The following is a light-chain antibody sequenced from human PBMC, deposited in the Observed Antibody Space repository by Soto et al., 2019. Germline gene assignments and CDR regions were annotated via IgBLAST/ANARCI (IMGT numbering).Light chain of an antibody. CDR1: QGISSY. CDR2: AAS. Sequence: AIRMNQSTSSFSASTGARVSITRRASQGISSYLAWYQQKPGKAPKLLIYAASTLQSGVPSRFSGSGSGTDFTLTISCLESEDFATYYCPHYNSYSETFGQGTKVDIK. CDR3: PHYNSYSET. V-gene: IGKV1-8*01. J-gene: IGKJ1*01.